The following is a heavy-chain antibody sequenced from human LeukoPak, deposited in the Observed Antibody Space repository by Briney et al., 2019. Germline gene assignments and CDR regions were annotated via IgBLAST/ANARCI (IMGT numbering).Heavy chain of an antibody. CDR2: IYYSGST. CDR3: ARHFWVNGYFDY. D-gene: IGHD4-17*01. J-gene: IGHJ4*02. CDR1: GGSISSYY. V-gene: IGHV4-59*01. Sequence: SETLSLTCTVSGGSISSYYWSWIRQPPGKGLEWIGYIYYSGSTNYNPSLKSRVTISVDTSKNQFSLKLSSVTAADTAVYYCARHFWVNGYFDYWGQGTLVSVSS.